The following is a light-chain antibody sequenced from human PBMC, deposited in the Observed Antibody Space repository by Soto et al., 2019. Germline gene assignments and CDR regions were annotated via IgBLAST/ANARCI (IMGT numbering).Light chain of an antibody. Sequence: EIVLTQSPATLSLSPGERATLSCRASQSVNRHLAWYQQRLGQAPRLLIYEASNRATGIPARFSGSGSGTDFTLTISSLEPEDSAIYYCQQRDDWPPIYTFGQGTKLVIK. CDR1: QSVNRH. J-gene: IGKJ2*01. V-gene: IGKV3-11*01. CDR2: EAS. CDR3: QQRDDWPPIYT.